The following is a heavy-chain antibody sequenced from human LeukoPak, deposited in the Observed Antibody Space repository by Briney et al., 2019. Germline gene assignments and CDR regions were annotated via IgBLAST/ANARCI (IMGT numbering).Heavy chain of an antibody. V-gene: IGHV4-59*01. CDR2: IYYSGTT. Sequence: SETLSLTCTVSGGSISHYYWGWIRQSPGKGLEWIGYIYYSGTTNYNPSLKSRVTISVDTSRNQFSLQLRSVTAADTAVYYCAREDPQTTVPEGMDVWGQGTTVIVSS. CDR1: GGSISHYY. J-gene: IGHJ6*02. D-gene: IGHD4-17*01. CDR3: AREDPQTTVPEGMDV.